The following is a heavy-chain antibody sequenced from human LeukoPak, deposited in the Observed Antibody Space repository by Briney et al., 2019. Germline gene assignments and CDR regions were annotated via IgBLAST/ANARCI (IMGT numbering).Heavy chain of an antibody. CDR3: ARGSAFDP. V-gene: IGHV4-34*01. CDR2: INHSGST. CDR1: GGSFSGYY. J-gene: IGHJ5*02. Sequence: PSETLSLTCAVYGGSFSGYYWSWIRQPPRKGLEWIGEINHSGSTNYNPSLKSRVTISVDTSKNQFSLKLSSVTAADTAVYYCARGSAFDPWGQGTLVTVSS.